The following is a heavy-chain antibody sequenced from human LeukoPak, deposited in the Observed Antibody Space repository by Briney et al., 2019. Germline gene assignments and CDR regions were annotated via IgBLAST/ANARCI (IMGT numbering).Heavy chain of an antibody. CDR1: GFTFSSYS. Sequence: GGSLRPSCAASGFTFSSYSMNWVRQAPGKGLEWVSSISSSSSYIYYADSVKGRFTISRDNAKNSLSLQLNSLRDEDTAVYFCAKVIRGGYGMDVWGQGTTVTVSS. J-gene: IGHJ6*02. D-gene: IGHD3-10*01. CDR2: ISSSSSYI. CDR3: AKVIRGGYGMDV. V-gene: IGHV3-21*01.